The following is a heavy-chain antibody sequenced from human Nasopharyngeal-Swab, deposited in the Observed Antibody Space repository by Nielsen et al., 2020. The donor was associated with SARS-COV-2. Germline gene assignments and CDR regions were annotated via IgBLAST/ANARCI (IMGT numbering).Heavy chain of an antibody. J-gene: IGHJ4*02. CDR3: ARENTMFRGVIALFDY. D-gene: IGHD3-10*01. CDR2: INPNSGGT. V-gene: IGHV1-2*04. Sequence: ASVKVSCKASGYTFTGYYMHWVRQAPGQGLEGMGWINPNSGGTNYAQKFQGWVTMTRDTSISTAYMELSRLRSDDTAIYYCARENTMFRGVIALFDYWGQGALVTVSS. CDR1: GYTFTGYY.